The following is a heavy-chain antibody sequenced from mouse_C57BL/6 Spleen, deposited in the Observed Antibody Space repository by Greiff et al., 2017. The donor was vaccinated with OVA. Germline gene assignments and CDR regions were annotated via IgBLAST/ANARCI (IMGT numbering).Heavy chain of an antibody. CDR1: GYTFSSYT. Sequence: EVKLVESGGGLVKPGASLKLSCAASGYTFSSYTMPWVRQTPVNSLEWVATISGGGGNTYYPDSVKGRSTISGDKAKNTLYLQLSSLRSEDTALYYCARPPNYYDYDDGDDWGKGTTLTVSS. CDR3: ARPPNYYDYDDGDD. CDR2: ISGGGGNT. J-gene: IGHJ2*01. D-gene: IGHD2-4*01. V-gene: IGHV5-9*01.